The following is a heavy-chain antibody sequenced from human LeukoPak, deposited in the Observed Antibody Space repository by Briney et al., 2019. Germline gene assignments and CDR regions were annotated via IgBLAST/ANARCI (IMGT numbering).Heavy chain of an antibody. CDR3: ARHVDTSMVIIDN. Sequence: GGSLRLSRAASGFSVSSHYMSWVRQAPGKGLEWVSVIYSGGTTYYADSVKGRFTISRDTSKNTLDLQMNSLRAEDTAVYYCARHVDTSMVIIDNWGQGTLVTVSS. CDR1: GFSVSSHY. CDR2: IYSGGTT. J-gene: IGHJ4*02. V-gene: IGHV3-53*01. D-gene: IGHD5-18*01.